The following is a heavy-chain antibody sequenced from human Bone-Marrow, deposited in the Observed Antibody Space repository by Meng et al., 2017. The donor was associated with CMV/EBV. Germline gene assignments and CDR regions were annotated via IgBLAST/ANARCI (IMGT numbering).Heavy chain of an antibody. V-gene: IGHV1-8*03. D-gene: IGHD3-3*01. CDR1: GYTFTSYD. CDR2: MNPNSGNT. J-gene: IGHJ5*02. Sequence: ASVKVSCKASGYTFTSYDINWVRQATGQGLEWMGWMNPNSGNTGYAQKFQGRVTITRNTSISTAYMELSSLRSEDTAVYYCARDRTYYDFWSGYYLRTFDPWGQGTLVTVSS. CDR3: ARDRTYYDFWSGYYLRTFDP.